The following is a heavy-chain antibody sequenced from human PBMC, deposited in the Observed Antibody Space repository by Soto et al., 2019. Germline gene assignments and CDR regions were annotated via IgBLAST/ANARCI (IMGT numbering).Heavy chain of an antibody. D-gene: IGHD6-19*01. V-gene: IGHV3-30*03. Sequence: GGTMRRSCSASGFTCSSYGMHGVRPAPGNRLEWVGVLSYEISNKYYVDTVKRRFSIRRASARNSLSLHMNCQRGEDTAVYYCARDRAVAGTGYYYNCGMDRWDQGTTVAVS. CDR3: ARDRAVAGTGYYYNCGMDR. CDR2: LSYEISNK. J-gene: IGHJ6*02. CDR1: GFTCSSYG.